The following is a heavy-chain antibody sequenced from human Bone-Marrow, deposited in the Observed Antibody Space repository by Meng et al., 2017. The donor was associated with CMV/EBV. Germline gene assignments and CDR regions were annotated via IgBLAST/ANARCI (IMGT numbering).Heavy chain of an antibody. CDR1: GYTFTGYY. J-gene: IGHJ4*02. CDR2: INPNSGGT. V-gene: IGHV1-2*02. D-gene: IGHD3-22*01. CDR3: ARVTTSSLRALGY. Sequence: ASVKVSCKASGYTFTGYYMHCVRQAPGHGLEWMGWINPNSGGTNYAQKFQDRVTMTRDTSISTAYMELSRLRSDDTAVYYCARVTTSSLRALGYWGQGPLVTVSS.